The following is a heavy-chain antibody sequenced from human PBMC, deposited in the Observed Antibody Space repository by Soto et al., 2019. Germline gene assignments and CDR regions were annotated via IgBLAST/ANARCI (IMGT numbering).Heavy chain of an antibody. V-gene: IGHV1-8*01. CDR3: ARRAETNGWNGFGADKYYFDF. CDR1: GYTFTSYD. CDR2: MNPNTGNS. Sequence: ASVKVSCKASGYTFTSYDIYWVRQATGQGLEWMGWMNPNTGNSGYAQKFQGRVTVTSDTSINTVHMELSSLRSEDTAVYFCARRAETNGWNGFGADKYYFDFWGQGTLVTVSS. D-gene: IGHD1-1*01. J-gene: IGHJ4*02.